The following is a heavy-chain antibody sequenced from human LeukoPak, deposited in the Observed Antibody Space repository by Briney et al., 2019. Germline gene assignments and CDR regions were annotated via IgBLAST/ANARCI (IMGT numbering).Heavy chain of an antibody. CDR3: AREGVEMATIGMFDY. V-gene: IGHV3-21*01. J-gene: IGHJ4*02. CDR1: GFTFSSYS. D-gene: IGHD5-24*01. Sequence: PGGSLRLSCAASGFTFSSYSMNWVRQAPGKGLEWVSSISSSSSYIYYADSVKGRFTIPRDNAKNSLYLQMNSLRAEDTAVYYCAREGVEMATIGMFDYWGQGTLVTVSS. CDR2: ISSSSSYI.